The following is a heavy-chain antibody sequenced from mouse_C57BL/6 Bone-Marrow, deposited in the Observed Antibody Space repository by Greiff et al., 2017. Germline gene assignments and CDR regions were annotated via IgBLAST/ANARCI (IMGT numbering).Heavy chain of an antibody. J-gene: IGHJ2*01. CDR1: GFTFSDYY. V-gene: IGHV5-16*01. D-gene: IGHD2-1*01. Sequence: EVKLVESEGGLVQPGSSMKLSCTASGFTFSDYYMAWVRQVPEKGLEWVANINYDGSSTYYLDSLKSRFIISRDNAKNILYLQMSSLKSEDTATYYCARGNPWYFDYRGQGNTLTVSS. CDR2: INYDGSST. CDR3: ARGNPWYFDY.